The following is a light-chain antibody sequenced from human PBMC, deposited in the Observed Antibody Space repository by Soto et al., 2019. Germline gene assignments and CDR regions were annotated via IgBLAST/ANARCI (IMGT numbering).Light chain of an antibody. CDR2: AAS. Sequence: DLQMTQSPSSVSASVGDRVTITCRASQGISSWLGWYQQKPGKAPKLLIYAASSLQSGVPSRFSGSGSGIDFTLTISSLQPEDFATYYCQQANSFRPNFGQGTRLEIK. CDR3: QQANSFRPN. V-gene: IGKV1D-12*01. CDR1: QGISSW. J-gene: IGKJ5*01.